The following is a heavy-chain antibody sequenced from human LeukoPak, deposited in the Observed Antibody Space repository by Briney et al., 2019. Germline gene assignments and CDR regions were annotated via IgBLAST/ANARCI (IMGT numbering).Heavy chain of an antibody. CDR2: IYYSGST. Sequence: SETLSLTCTVSGGSISSYYWSWIRQPPGKGLEWIGYIYYSGSTNYNPSLKSRVTISVDTSKNQFSLKLSSVTAADTAVYYCATFSSGGHLGQGTLVTVST. CDR3: ATFSSGGH. V-gene: IGHV4-59*08. D-gene: IGHD6-19*01. CDR1: GGSISSYY. J-gene: IGHJ4*02.